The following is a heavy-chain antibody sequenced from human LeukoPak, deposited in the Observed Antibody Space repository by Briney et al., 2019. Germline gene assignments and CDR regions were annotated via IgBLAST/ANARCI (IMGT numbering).Heavy chain of an antibody. Sequence: PGGSLRLSCAASGFTFSNYWMGWVRQAPGKGLEWVANIKQDGSEKNYVDSLKGRFSVSSDNAKNSLYLQMNGLTAEDTAVYYCATWGVNYGMDVWGQGTTATVSS. V-gene: IGHV3-7*05. CDR1: GFTFSNYW. CDR3: ATWGVNYGMDV. J-gene: IGHJ6*02. D-gene: IGHD7-27*01. CDR2: IKQDGSEK.